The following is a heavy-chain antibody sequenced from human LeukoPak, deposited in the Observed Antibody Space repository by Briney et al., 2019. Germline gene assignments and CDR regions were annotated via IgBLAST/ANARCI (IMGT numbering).Heavy chain of an antibody. Sequence: VASVKVSCKASRYTFTGYYMHWVRRAPGQGLEWMGWINPNSGGTNYAQKFQGRVTMTRDTSISTAYMELSRLRSDDTAVYYCAREEGYCSSTTCSAPFDYWGQGTLVTVSS. CDR3: AREEGYCSSTTCSAPFDY. V-gene: IGHV1-2*02. D-gene: IGHD2-2*01. J-gene: IGHJ4*02. CDR1: RYTFTGYY. CDR2: INPNSGGT.